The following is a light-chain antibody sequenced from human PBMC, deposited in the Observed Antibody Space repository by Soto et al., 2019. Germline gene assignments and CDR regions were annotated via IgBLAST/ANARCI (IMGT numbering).Light chain of an antibody. CDR2: AAS. Sequence: VLTQSPGTLSLSPGERATLSCRASQGISSSNLAWYHQKPGQAPRLLIYAASARVTGIPDRFSGSGSGTDFTLTISRLEPEDFAVYYCQHYGSSPPFTFVPGTKVDIK. CDR1: QGISSSN. V-gene: IGKV3-20*01. J-gene: IGKJ3*01. CDR3: QHYGSSPPFT.